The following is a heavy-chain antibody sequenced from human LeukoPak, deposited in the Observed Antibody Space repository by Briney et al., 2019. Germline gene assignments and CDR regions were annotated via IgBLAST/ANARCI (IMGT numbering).Heavy chain of an antibody. CDR3: ARDGGGLRYAGPLDY. D-gene: IGHD4-17*01. J-gene: IGHJ4*02. CDR2: IIPIFGTA. CDR1: GGTFSSYA. Sequence: SVKVSCKASGGTFSSYAIGWVRQAPGQGLEWMGRIIPIFGTANYAQKFQGRVTITTDESTSTAYMELSILRSEDTAVYYCARDGGGLRYAGPLDYWGQGTLVTVFS. V-gene: IGHV1-69*05.